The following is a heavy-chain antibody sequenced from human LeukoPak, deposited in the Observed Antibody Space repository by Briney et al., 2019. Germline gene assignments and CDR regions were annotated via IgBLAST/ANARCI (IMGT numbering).Heavy chain of an antibody. V-gene: IGHV1-18*01. Sequence: GASVKVSCKASGYTFTSYGITWVRQAPGQGLEWMGWISAYNGHTNYAQKLQDRVTMTTDTSTNTAYMELSSLRSEDTAVYYCATGRSPRLVYAFFDYWGQGTLVTVSS. CDR1: GYTFTSYG. D-gene: IGHD2-8*01. CDR3: ATGRSPRLVYAFFDY. CDR2: ISAYNGHT. J-gene: IGHJ4*02.